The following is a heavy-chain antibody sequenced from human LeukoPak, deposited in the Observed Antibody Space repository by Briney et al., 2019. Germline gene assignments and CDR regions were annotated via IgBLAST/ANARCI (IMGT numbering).Heavy chain of an antibody. CDR2: IYPGDSDT. Sequence: GESLKISCKGSGYSFTNSWIAWVRQMPGKGLEWMGIIYPGDSDTRYSPSFQGQVTISADKSISAAYLQWSSLKASDTAMYYCARRRFGEFYYFDYWGQGTLVTVSS. CDR1: GYSFTNSW. D-gene: IGHD3-10*01. V-gene: IGHV5-51*01. J-gene: IGHJ4*02. CDR3: ARRRFGEFYYFDY.